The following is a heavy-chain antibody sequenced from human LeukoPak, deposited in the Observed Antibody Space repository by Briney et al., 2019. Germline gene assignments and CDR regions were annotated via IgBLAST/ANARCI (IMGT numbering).Heavy chain of an antibody. CDR1: GDSISSYY. J-gene: IGHJ4*02. Sequence: SETLSLTCTVSGDSISSYYWSWIRQPPGKGLEWIGYIYYSGSTTYNPSLKSRVTISVDTSKNQFSLKLSSVTAADTAVYYCARRYYYDSSGYSNWGQGTLVTVSS. CDR2: IYYSGST. D-gene: IGHD3-22*01. V-gene: IGHV4-59*08. CDR3: ARRYYYDSSGYSN.